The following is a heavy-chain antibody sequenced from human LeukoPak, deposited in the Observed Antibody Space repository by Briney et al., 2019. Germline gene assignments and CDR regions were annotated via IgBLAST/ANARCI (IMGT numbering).Heavy chain of an antibody. D-gene: IGHD4-17*01. CDR1: GFTFSIHS. V-gene: IGHV3-21*01. CDR3: AGDLAFGDGRY. J-gene: IGHJ4*02. Sequence: PRGSLRLSCAPSGFTFSIHSMKWVSQAPRRWREWVSSITSSSSYIYHTDSVKDRSTISRDDPQNAVYLQMDSQRAKDTAMTFLAGDLAFGDGRYWGQGTLVTVSS. CDR2: ITSSSSYI.